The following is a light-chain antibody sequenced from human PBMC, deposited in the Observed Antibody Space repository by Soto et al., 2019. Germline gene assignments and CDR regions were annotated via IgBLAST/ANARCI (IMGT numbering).Light chain of an antibody. CDR3: QQYGGSPPQT. CDR1: QSVSSNY. Sequence: ETVLTQSPGTLSLSPGERATLSCRASQSVSSNYIAWYQQKPGQAPRLLIYGASSRATGIPDRFSGSGSGTHFTLTISRLEPEDFAVYYCQQYGGSPPQTFGQGTKVEIK. V-gene: IGKV3-20*01. J-gene: IGKJ1*01. CDR2: GAS.